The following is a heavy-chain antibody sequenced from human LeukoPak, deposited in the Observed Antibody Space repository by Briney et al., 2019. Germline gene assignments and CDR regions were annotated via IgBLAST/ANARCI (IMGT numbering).Heavy chain of an antibody. J-gene: IGHJ6*02. V-gene: IGHV3-11*01. CDR3: ARAGYSYGYDPLRGPRQNYYYYGMDV. Sequence: PGGSLRLSCAASGFTFNNYAMSWVRQAPGKGLEWVSYISSSGSTIYYADSVKGRFTISRDNAKNSLYLQMNSLRAEDTAVYYCARAGYSYGYDPLRGPRQNYYYYGMDVWGQGTTVTVSS. D-gene: IGHD5-18*01. CDR1: GFTFNNYA. CDR2: ISSSGSTI.